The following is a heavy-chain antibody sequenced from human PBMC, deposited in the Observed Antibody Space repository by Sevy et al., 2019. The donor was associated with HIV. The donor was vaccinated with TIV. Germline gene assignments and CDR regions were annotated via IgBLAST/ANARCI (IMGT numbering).Heavy chain of an antibody. V-gene: IGHV4-34*01. CDR1: GGSFSGYY. CDR2: INHSGST. J-gene: IGHJ6*02. D-gene: IGHD2-2*01. Sequence: SETLSLTCAVYGGSFSGYYWSWIRQPPGKGLEWIGEINHSGSTNYNPSLKSRVTISVDTSKNQFSLKLSSVTFADTAVYYCASEVGYCSSTSCRRTYYGMDVWGQGTTVTVSS. CDR3: ASEVGYCSSTSCRRTYYGMDV.